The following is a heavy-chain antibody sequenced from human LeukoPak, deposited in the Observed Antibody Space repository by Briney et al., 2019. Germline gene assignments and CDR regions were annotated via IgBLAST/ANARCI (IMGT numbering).Heavy chain of an antibody. D-gene: IGHD2-21*02. CDR3: TGAQDCGDDCYDWNSAL. V-gene: IGHV3-21*01. CDR2: ISTSSSYI. Sequence: GGSLRLSCAASGFTFSSYSMNCVRQAPGKGLEWVSSISTSSSYIYYADSVKGRFTISRDTPKNSLYLQMNSLRAEDTAVYYCTGAQDCGDDCYDWNSALWGRGTLVTVSS. J-gene: IGHJ2*01. CDR1: GFTFSSYS.